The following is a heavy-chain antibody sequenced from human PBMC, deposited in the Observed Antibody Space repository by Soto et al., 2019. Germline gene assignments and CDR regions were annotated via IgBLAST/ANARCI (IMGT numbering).Heavy chain of an antibody. V-gene: IGHV4-39*01. J-gene: IGHJ4*02. D-gene: IGHD3-9*01. CDR1: GGSITNSNFY. CDR2: LDYSGST. CDR3: ARHPMVRDFDWLLYYDS. Sequence: SETLSLTCTVSGGSITNSNFYWGWTRQSPGQGLEWIGSLDYSGSTYYNPSLKSRVTVSVDTSKNQFSLKLRSVTAEDTAVYFCARHPMVRDFDWLLYYDSWGQGALVTVS.